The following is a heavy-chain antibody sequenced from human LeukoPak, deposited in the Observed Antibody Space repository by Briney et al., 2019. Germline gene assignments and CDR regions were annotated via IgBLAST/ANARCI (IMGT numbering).Heavy chain of an antibody. Sequence: GASVKVSCKASGYTFTSYGISWVRQAPGQGLEWMGWISAYNGNTNYAQKLQGRVTVTTDTSTSTAYMELRSLRSDDTAVYYCARGVRDIVVVPAAMALFDYWGQGTLVTVSS. CDR3: ARGVRDIVVVPAAMALFDY. CDR2: ISAYNGNT. CDR1: GYTFTSYG. J-gene: IGHJ4*02. V-gene: IGHV1-18*04. D-gene: IGHD2-2*01.